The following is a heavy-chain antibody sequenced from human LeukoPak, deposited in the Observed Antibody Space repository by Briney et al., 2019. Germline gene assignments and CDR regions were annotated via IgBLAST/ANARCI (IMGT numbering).Heavy chain of an antibody. CDR1: GFTFSDYS. Sequence: GGSLRLSCVASGFTFSDYSMHWVRQTPGKGLELLTFIQYNGINKFVADSVKGRFTVSRDNSRNTLFLQMNSLRAEDTAVYYCAKVLSSFFDYWGQGALVTVSS. CDR2: IQYNGINK. CDR3: AKVLSSFFDY. V-gene: IGHV3-30*02. J-gene: IGHJ4*02. D-gene: IGHD6-6*01.